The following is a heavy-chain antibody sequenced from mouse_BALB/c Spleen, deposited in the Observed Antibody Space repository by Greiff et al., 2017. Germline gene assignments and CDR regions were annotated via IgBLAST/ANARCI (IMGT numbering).Heavy chain of an antibody. D-gene: IGHD2-1*01. CDR3: ARISTMYCFDY. V-gene: IGHV5-9-4*01. CDR2: ISSGGSYT. Sequence: EVKLVESGGGLVKPGGSLKLSCAASGFTFSSYAMSWVRQSPEKRLEWVAEISSGGSYTYYPDTVTGRFTISRDNAKNTLYLEMSSLRSEDTAMYYCARISTMYCFDYWGQGTTLTVSS. CDR1: GFTFSSYA. J-gene: IGHJ2*01.